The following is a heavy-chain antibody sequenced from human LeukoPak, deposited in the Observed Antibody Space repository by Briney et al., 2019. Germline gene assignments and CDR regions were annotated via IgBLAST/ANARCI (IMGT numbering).Heavy chain of an antibody. J-gene: IGHJ4*02. CDR3: ARKGRTSWYGEKAPSGSGDY. Sequence: PSQTLSLTCTVSGGSISSGGYYWSWIRQPPGKGLEWIGYIYHSGSTYYNPSLKSRVTISVDRSKNQFSLKLSSVTAADTAVCYCARKGRTSWYGEKAPSGSGDYWGQGTLVTVSS. CDR1: GGSISSGGYY. CDR2: IYHSGST. D-gene: IGHD6-13*01. V-gene: IGHV4-30-2*01.